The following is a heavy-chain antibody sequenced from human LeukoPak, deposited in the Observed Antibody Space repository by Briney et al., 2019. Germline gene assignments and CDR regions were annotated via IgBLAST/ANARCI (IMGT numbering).Heavy chain of an antibody. Sequence: ASVKVSCKASGYTFTGYYMHWVRQAPGQGLEWMGWINPNSGGTNYAQKFQGRVTMTRDTSISTAYMELSRLRSDDTAVYYCARTRADYDFWSGYYIGYYYYYMDVWGKGTTVTVSS. J-gene: IGHJ6*03. D-gene: IGHD3-3*01. CDR1: GYTFTGYY. CDR3: ARTRADYDFWSGYYIGYYYYYMDV. V-gene: IGHV1-2*02. CDR2: INPNSGGT.